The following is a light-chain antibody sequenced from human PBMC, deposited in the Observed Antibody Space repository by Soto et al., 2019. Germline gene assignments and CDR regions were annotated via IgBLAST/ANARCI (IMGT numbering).Light chain of an antibody. CDR1: QDVSDY. CDR3: KQLHSYPLT. CDR2: AAS. Sequence: DVQGTHSPSSLSPSVRDRVTIPCRSGQDVSDYLAWYQQRPGKAPKLLIYAASNLQSGVPSRFSGSGSGTEFTLTISSLEPEDFGTYYCKQLHSYPLTFGGGTKVDI. V-gene: IGKV1-9*01. J-gene: IGKJ4*01.